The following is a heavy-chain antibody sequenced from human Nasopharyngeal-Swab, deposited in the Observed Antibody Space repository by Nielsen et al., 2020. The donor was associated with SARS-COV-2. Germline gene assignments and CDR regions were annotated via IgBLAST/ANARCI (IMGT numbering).Heavy chain of an antibody. D-gene: IGHD3-10*01. CDR2: ISSSSSYI. J-gene: IGHJ4*02. CDR1: GFTFSSYS. V-gene: IGHV3-21*01. Sequence: GESLKISCAASGFTFSSYSMNWVRQAPGKGLEWVSSISSSSSYIYYADSVKGRFTISRDNAKNSLYLQMNSLRAEDTAVYYCARVDRDMVRRDVFDYWGQGTLVTVSS. CDR3: ARVDRDMVRRDVFDY.